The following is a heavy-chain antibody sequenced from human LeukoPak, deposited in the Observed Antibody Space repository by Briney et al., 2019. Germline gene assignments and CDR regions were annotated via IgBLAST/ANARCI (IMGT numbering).Heavy chain of an antibody. CDR2: ISSSSSYI. CDR1: GFTFSSYR. Sequence: GGSLRLSCAASGFTFSSYRMNWVRQAPGKGLEWVSSISSSSSYIYYAGSVKGRFTISRDNAKNSLYLQMNSLRAEDTAVYYCARGNWFDPWGQGTLVTVSS. CDR3: ARGNWFDP. J-gene: IGHJ5*02. V-gene: IGHV3-21*01.